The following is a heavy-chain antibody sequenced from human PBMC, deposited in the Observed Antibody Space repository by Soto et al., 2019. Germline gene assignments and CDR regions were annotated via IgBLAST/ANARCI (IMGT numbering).Heavy chain of an antibody. V-gene: IGHV3-48*04. CDR2: ISSSGSTI. Sequence: PGGSLRLSCAASGFAFSSYAMHWVRQAPGNGLEWVSYISSSGSTIYYADSVKGRFTISRDNAKNSLYLQMNSLRAEDTAVSYRARDLVVGATDYWRQGTLVTVSS. J-gene: IGHJ4*02. CDR3: ARDLVVGATDY. CDR1: GFAFSSYA. D-gene: IGHD1-26*01.